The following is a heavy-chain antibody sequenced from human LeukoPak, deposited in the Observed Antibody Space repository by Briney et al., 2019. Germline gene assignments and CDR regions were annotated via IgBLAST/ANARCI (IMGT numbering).Heavy chain of an antibody. CDR2: ISVSGNT. CDR1: GFTLSSYA. J-gene: IGHJ4*02. V-gene: IGHV3-23*01. CDR3: AKAPVTTCSGACCYPFDY. Sequence: PGGSLRLSCAASGFTLSSYAMSWVRQGPGKGLEWVSAISVSGNTYHADSVKGRFTISRDSYKNTLYLQMNSLRAEDAAVYYCAKAPVTTCSGACCYPFDYWGQGTLVTVSS. D-gene: IGHD2-15*01.